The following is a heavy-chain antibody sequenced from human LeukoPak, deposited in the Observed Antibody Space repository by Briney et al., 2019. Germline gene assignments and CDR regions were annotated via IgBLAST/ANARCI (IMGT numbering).Heavy chain of an antibody. CDR1: GYSISSGYY. CDR2: IYHSGST. Sequence: SETLSLTCAVSGYSISSGYYWGWIRQPPGKGLEWIGSIYHSGSTYYNPPLKSRVTISVDTSKNQFSLKLSSVTAADTAVYYCANIVSNYWGQGTLVTVSS. J-gene: IGHJ4*02. V-gene: IGHV4-38-2*01. D-gene: IGHD3-16*02. CDR3: ANIVSNY.